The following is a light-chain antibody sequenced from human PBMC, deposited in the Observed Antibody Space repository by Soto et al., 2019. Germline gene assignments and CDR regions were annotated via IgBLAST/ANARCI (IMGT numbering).Light chain of an antibody. V-gene: IGKV3-20*01. J-gene: IGKJ2*01. CDR3: QHYGGSRYT. Sequence: ETVLTQSPGTLSLSPGEGATLSCRASQSVSSSYLAWYQRKPGQAPRLLIYGASSRATGIPDRFSGSGSGTDFTLTISRLEPEDFAVYYCQHYGGSRYTFGQGTKLEIK. CDR2: GAS. CDR1: QSVSSSY.